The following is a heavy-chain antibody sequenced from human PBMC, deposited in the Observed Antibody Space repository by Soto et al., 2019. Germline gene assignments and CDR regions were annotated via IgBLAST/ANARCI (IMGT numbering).Heavy chain of an antibody. CDR1: GYTFTGYY. CDR3: ARVASNYCSSTSCSGPWFDP. V-gene: IGHV1-2*04. J-gene: IGHJ5*02. Sequence: ASVKVSCKASGYTFTGYYMHWVRQAPGQGLEWMGWINPNSGGTNYAQKFQGWVTMTRDTSISTAYMELSRLRSDDTAVYYCARVASNYCSSTSCSGPWFDPWGQGTLVTVSS. CDR2: INPNSGGT. D-gene: IGHD2-2*01.